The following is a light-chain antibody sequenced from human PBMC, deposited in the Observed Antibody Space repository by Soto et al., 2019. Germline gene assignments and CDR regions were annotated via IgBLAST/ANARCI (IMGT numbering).Light chain of an antibody. V-gene: IGKV4-1*01. CDR2: WAS. CDR1: QSVLYSSNNKNY. Sequence: DIVMTQSPDSLAVSLGERATINCKSSQSVLYSSNNKNYLAWYQQKPGQPPRLLIYWASTRESGVPDRFSGSGSETDFTLTISGLQAEDVAVYYCQHYYTTPITFGGGTKVDI. CDR3: QHYYTTPIT. J-gene: IGKJ4*01.